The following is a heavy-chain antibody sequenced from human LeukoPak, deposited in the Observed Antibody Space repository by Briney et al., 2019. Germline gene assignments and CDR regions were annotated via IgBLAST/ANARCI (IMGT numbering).Heavy chain of an antibody. Sequence: PSQTLSLTCTVSGGSISNGGYYWSWIRQHPGKGLEWIGYIYDSGTTYYNPALQGRVTISVHMSDNHFSLKMRSMTAADTAVYFCARGGDRRGFDYWGQGTLVTVSS. CDR1: GGSISNGGYY. D-gene: IGHD1-14*01. CDR3: ARGGDRRGFDY. J-gene: IGHJ4*02. CDR2: IYDSGTT. V-gene: IGHV4-31*03.